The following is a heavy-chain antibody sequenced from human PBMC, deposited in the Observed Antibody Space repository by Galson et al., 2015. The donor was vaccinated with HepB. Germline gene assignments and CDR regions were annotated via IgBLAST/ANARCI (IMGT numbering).Heavy chain of an antibody. Sequence: SLRLSCAASGFTFSSYGMYWVRQAPGKGLEWVAVIWYDGSIESYRDSVRGRFTVSRDNSRNTLYLQMSSLRAEDTAVYYCARDLGFGLDYWGQGTLVTVSS. J-gene: IGHJ4*02. CDR1: GFTFSSYG. CDR2: IWYDGSIE. V-gene: IGHV3-33*01. CDR3: ARDLGFGLDY. D-gene: IGHD3-16*01.